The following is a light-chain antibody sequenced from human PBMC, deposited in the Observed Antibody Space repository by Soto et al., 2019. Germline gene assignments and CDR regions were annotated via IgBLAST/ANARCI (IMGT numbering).Light chain of an antibody. CDR3: QQRSNLIT. V-gene: IGKV3-11*01. J-gene: IGKJ5*01. CDR2: RAS. Sequence: EIVLTQSPGTLSLSPGERATLSCRASQNVGGSVAWYQQKPGQAPRLLIYRASTRATGIPARFSGSGSGTDFTLTISSLEPEDFAVYYCQQRSNLITFGQGTRLEIK. CDR1: QNVGGS.